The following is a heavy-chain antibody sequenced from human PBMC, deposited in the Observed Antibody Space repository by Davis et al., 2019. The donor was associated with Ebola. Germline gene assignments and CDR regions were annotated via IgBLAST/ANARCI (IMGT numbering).Heavy chain of an antibody. V-gene: IGHV1-69*04. Sequence: AASVKVSCKASGYTFTRYGIVWVRQAPGQGLEWMGRIIPMAGTATYAQKFQGRVTITADKSTSTAYMEMSGLRSEDTAVYYCARDLGRYDDHWGQGTLVTVSS. CDR3: ARDLGRYDDH. D-gene: IGHD1-26*01. J-gene: IGHJ4*02. CDR1: GYTFTRYG. CDR2: IIPMAGTA.